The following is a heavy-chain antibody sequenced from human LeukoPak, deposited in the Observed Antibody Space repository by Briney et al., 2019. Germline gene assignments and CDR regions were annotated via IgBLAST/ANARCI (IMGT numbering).Heavy chain of an antibody. D-gene: IGHD3-10*01. Sequence: GGSLRLSCAASGFTFSSYAMHWVRQAPGKGLEWVAVISYDGSNKYYADSVKGRFTISRDNSKNTLYLQMNSLRAEDTAVYYCARDLSYYGSGSPFDYWGQGTLVTVSS. V-gene: IGHV3-30*04. CDR3: ARDLSYYGSGSPFDY. CDR1: GFTFSSYA. J-gene: IGHJ4*02. CDR2: ISYDGSNK.